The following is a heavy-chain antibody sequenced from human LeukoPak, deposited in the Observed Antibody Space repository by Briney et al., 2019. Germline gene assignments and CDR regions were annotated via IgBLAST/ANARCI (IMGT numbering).Heavy chain of an antibody. V-gene: IGHV3-7*01. Sequence: PGGSLRLSCAASGFTFSSYWMSWVRQAPGKGLEWVASIKQDGSEKYYVDSVKGRFTISRDNDKNSLFLQMTSLRAEDTAVYYCARVGGRYSPLGYWGQGTLVTVSS. CDR1: GFTFSSYW. J-gene: IGHJ4*02. CDR3: ARVGGRYSPLGY. D-gene: IGHD3-16*02. CDR2: IKQDGSEK.